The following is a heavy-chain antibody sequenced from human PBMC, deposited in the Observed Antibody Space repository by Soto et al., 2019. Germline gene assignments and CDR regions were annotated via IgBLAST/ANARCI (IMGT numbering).Heavy chain of an antibody. V-gene: IGHV4-31*03. J-gene: IGHJ4*02. CDR1: GGSITTGGYY. Sequence: QVQLQESGPGLVQPSQTLSLTCTVSGGSITTGGYYWSWIRQHPGKGLESIGYIYDSGTTDYNPPLKSRLTISLDTSKNQFSLKMTSVTAADTAVYYCARSVHSGDYIDYWGQGTLVTVSS. D-gene: IGHD4-17*01. CDR2: IYDSGTT. CDR3: ARSVHSGDYIDY.